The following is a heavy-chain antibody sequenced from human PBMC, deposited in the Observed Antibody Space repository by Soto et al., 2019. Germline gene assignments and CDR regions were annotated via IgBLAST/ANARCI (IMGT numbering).Heavy chain of an antibody. CDR3: ASSGPHYGDYWYYYYYMDV. D-gene: IGHD4-17*01. V-gene: IGHV4-59*01. Sequence: PSETLSLTCTVSGGSISSYYWSWIRQPPGKGLEWIGYIYYSGSTDYNPSLKSRVTISVDTSKNQFSLKLSSVTAADTAVYYCASSGPHYGDYWYYYYYMDVWSKGTTVTVSS. CDR1: GGSISSYY. CDR2: IYYSGST. J-gene: IGHJ6*03.